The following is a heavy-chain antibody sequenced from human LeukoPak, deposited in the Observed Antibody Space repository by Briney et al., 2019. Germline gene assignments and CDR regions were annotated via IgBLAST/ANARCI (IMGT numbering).Heavy chain of an antibody. J-gene: IGHJ5*02. Sequence: GASVKVSCKASGYTFTGYYMHWVRQAPGQGLEWMGRINPNSGGTNYAQKFQGRVTMTRDTSISTAYMELSRLRSDDTAAYYCARVSSFDYYDSSGYSLVSWGQGALVTVSS. CDR1: GYTFTGYY. V-gene: IGHV1-2*06. D-gene: IGHD3-22*01. CDR2: INPNSGGT. CDR3: ARVSSFDYYDSSGYSLVS.